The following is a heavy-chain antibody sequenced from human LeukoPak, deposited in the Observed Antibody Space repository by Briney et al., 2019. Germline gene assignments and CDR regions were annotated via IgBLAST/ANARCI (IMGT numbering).Heavy chain of an antibody. CDR2: VGISSGNT. Sequence: QPGASLRLSCAASGFTFSDYSMHWVRQAPGKGLEWISYVGISSGNTKYADSVKGRFTISGDSAKNSVFLQMNSLRVEDTAVYYCARDHRYAFDNWGQGTLVTVSS. CDR3: ARDHRYAFDN. D-gene: IGHD5-12*01. CDR1: GFTFSDYS. V-gene: IGHV3-48*04. J-gene: IGHJ4*02.